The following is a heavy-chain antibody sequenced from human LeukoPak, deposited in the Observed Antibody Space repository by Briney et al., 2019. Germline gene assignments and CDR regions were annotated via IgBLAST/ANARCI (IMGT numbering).Heavy chain of an antibody. CDR2: ILYSGST. CDR3: ARHYCSGGNCYGLGY. D-gene: IGHD2-15*01. J-gene: IGHJ4*02. Sequence: PSETLSLTCSVSGGSISSSDYQWSWIRQPPGKGLEWIGTILYSGSTSYNSSVESRVTISADVSKNQFSLRLSSVTAADTAVYYCARHYCSGGNCYGLGYWGQGTLVTVSS. V-gene: IGHV4-39*01. CDR1: GGSISSSDYQ.